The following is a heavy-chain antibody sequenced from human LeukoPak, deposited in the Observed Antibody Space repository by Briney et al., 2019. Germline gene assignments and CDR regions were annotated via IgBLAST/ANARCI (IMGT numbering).Heavy chain of an antibody. CDR1: GYTFTTYG. CDR3: ARDVRYTFDN. V-gene: IGHV1-18*01. D-gene: IGHD3-16*02. J-gene: IGHJ4*02. Sequence: ASVKVSCKASGYTFTTYGISWVRQAPGQGLEWMGWISAYKGNTNYAQKLQGRVTMTTDTSTSTAYVELRSLRADDTAVYYCARDVRYTFDNWGQGTLVTVSS. CDR2: ISAYKGNT.